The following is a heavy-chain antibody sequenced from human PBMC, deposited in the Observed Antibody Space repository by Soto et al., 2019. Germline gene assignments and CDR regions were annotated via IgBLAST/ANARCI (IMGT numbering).Heavy chain of an antibody. D-gene: IGHD3-3*01. CDR1: GGSISSYY. Sequence: PSETLSLTCTVSGGSISSYYWSWIRQPPGKGLEWIGYIYYSGSTNCNPSLKSRVTISVDTSKNQFSLKLSSVTAADTAVYYCARNDFWSGYSTGFSSAYGMDVWGQGTTVTVS. CDR2: IYYSGST. CDR3: ARNDFWSGYSTGFSSAYGMDV. V-gene: IGHV4-59*01. J-gene: IGHJ6*02.